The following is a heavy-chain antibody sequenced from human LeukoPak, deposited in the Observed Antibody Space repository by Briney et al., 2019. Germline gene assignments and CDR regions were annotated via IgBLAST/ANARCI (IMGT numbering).Heavy chain of an antibody. D-gene: IGHD2-21*02. CDR1: GGSFRSYG. CDR2: INPSGDST. CDR3: ASVLYCGADCYSGRYFFDY. V-gene: IGHV1-46*01. J-gene: IGHJ4*02. Sequence: ASVKVSCKASGGSFRSYGLNWVRQAPGQGLEWMGIINPSGDSTSYAQKFQGRVTMTRDTSTSTVYMELSSLRSEDTAVYYCASVLYCGADCYSGRYFFDYWGQGTLVTVSS.